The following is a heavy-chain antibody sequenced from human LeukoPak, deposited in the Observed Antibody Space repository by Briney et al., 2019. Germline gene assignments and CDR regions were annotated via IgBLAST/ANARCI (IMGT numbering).Heavy chain of an antibody. CDR2: IYYSGST. J-gene: IGHJ4*02. CDR3: ARGRWNNWNDY. CDR1: GGSISSYY. Sequence: SETRSLTCTVSGGSISSYYWSWIRQPPGRVLEWIGYIYYSGSTNYNPSLKRRVTISRETSKKQFSLKLSSVTAADTAVYYCARGRWNNWNDYWGQGTLVSVSS. V-gene: IGHV4-59*01. D-gene: IGHD1-20*01.